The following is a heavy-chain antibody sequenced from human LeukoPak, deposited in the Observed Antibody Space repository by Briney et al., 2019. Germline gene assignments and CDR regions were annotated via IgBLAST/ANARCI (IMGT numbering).Heavy chain of an antibody. Sequence: GGSLRLSCAASGFTFSNAWMSWVRQAPGKGLEWVGRIKSKTDGGTTDYAAPVKGRFTISRDDSKNTLYLQMNSLKTEDTAVYYCARDPTDHYMDVWGKGTTVTVSS. CDR1: GFTFSNAW. CDR3: ARDPTDHYMDV. J-gene: IGHJ6*03. CDR2: IKSKTDGGTT. V-gene: IGHV3-15*01.